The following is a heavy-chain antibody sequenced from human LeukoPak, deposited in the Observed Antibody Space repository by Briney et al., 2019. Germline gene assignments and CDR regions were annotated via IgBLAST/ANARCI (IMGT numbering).Heavy chain of an antibody. CDR1: GVSFSSGG. J-gene: IGHJ4*02. D-gene: IGHD3-10*01. CDR3: ARADGSGSYYFGPLDY. Sequence: GGSLTLSCAASGVSFSSGGFNWIRQAPETGLEWISSSCSNSSYIYYADSVKGRFTISRDNAKNSLYLQMNSLRAEDTAVYYCARADGSGSYYFGPLDYWGQGTLVTVSS. CDR2: SCSNSSYI. V-gene: IGHV3-21*01.